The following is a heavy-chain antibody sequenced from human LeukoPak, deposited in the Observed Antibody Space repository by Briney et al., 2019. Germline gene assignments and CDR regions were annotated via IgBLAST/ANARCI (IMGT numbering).Heavy chain of an antibody. Sequence: GGSLRLSCAASGFTFSSYAMHWVRQAPGKGLEWVAVISYDGSNKYYADSVKGRFTISRDNSKNTLYLQMNSLRAEDTAVYYCARGDTSAAVGPPYYWGQGTLVTVSS. J-gene: IGHJ4*02. CDR2: ISYDGSNK. V-gene: IGHV3-30-3*01. CDR3: ARGDTSAAVGPPYY. D-gene: IGHD6-13*01. CDR1: GFTFSSYA.